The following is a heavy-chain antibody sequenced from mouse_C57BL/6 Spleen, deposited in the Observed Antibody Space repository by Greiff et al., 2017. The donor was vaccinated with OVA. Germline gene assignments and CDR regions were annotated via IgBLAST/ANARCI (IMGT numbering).Heavy chain of an antibody. V-gene: IGHV1-61*01. CDR2: IYPSDSET. D-gene: IGHD2-2*01. J-gene: IGHJ4*01. CDR1: GYTFTSYW. CDR3: ARRGRGYMDY. Sequence: VQLQQPGAELVRPGSSVKLSCKASGYTFTSYWMDWVKQRPGQGLEWIGNIYPSDSETHYNQKFKDKATLTVDKSSSTAYMQLSSLTSEDSAVYYCARRGRGYMDYWGQGTSVTVSS.